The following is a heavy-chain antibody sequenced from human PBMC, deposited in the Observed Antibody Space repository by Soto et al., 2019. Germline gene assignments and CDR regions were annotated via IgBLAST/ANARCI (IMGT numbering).Heavy chain of an antibody. CDR3: ARVYGDYVIDTWFDP. CDR1: GGTFSTSA. Sequence: QVQLVQSGAEVKTPGSSVKVSCKASGGTFSTSAISWVRQAPGQGLEWMGGIIPIFGTTNYAQKFQGRVTITADESTSTAYMERNSLRSEDTAVYYCARVYGDYVIDTWFDPWGQGTLVTVSS. D-gene: IGHD4-17*01. CDR2: IIPIFGTT. V-gene: IGHV1-69*12. J-gene: IGHJ5*02.